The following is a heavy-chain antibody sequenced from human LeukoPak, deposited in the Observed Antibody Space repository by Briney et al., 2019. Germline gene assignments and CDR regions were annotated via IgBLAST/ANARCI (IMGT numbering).Heavy chain of an antibody. CDR3: AKDMAVAENTFDY. CDR1: GFTFDDYA. V-gene: IGHV3-9*01. J-gene: IGHJ4*02. Sequence: GGSLRLSCAASGFTFDDYAMHWVGQAPGPGLALVSGISWNSGSIGYADSVKGRFTISRDNAKNSLYLQMNSLRAEDTALYYCAKDMAVAENTFDYWGQGTLVTVSS. CDR2: ISWNSGSI. D-gene: IGHD6-19*01.